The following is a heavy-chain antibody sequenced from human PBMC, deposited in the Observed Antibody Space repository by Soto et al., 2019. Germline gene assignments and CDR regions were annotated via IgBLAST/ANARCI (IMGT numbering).Heavy chain of an antibody. Sequence: SVKVCCKASGYTFSDYYMHWVRQARGQGLEWMGWINPNSGGTNYAQKFQGRVTMTRDTSISTAYMELNRLRSDDTAVYYCARDQSPSSGWPGMDVWGQGTTVTVSS. CDR1: GYTFSDYY. J-gene: IGHJ6*02. D-gene: IGHD6-19*01. CDR3: ARDQSPSSGWPGMDV. V-gene: IGHV1-2*02. CDR2: INPNSGGT.